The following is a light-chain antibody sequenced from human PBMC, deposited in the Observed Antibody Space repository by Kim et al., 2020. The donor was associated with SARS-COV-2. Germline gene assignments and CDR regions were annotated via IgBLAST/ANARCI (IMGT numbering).Light chain of an antibody. J-gene: IGKJ4*01. CDR1: QSFSSVY. V-gene: IGKV3-20*01. CDR3: QQYLTSPLS. CDR2: GAS. Sequence: SPGERATLSCRASQSFSSVYLAWYQQKPGQAPRLLLYGASNRDTGIPDRFSGIGSGTEFSLTISRLEPEDFAVYYCQQYLTSPLSFGGGTKVDIK.